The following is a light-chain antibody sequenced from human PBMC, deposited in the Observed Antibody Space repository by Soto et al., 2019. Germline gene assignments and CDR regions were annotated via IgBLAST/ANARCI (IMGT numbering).Light chain of an antibody. CDR3: SSYTRRNTVI. V-gene: IGLV2-14*03. CDR1: SSDIGGYNY. Sequence: QSALTQPASVSGSPGQSITISCTGTSSDIGGYNYVCWYQHHPGKAPKLLISDVTNRPSGVSNRFSGSKSDNTASLTISGLHAEDAADYSCSSYTRRNTVIFGGGTKLTVL. J-gene: IGLJ2*01. CDR2: DVT.